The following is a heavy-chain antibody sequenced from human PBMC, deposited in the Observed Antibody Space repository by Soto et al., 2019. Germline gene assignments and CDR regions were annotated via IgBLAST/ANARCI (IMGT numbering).Heavy chain of an antibody. CDR1: GYSFTSYW. V-gene: IGHV5-51*01. CDR3: ARQTFPSSSRDYYSYGMDV. Sequence: GESLKISCKGSGYSFTSYWIGWVRQMPGKGLKWMGIIYPGDSDTRYSPSFQGQVTISADKTISTAYLQWSSLKASDTAMYYCARQTFPSSSRDYYSYGMDVWGRRSTVPVSS. D-gene: IGHD6-6*01. J-gene: IGHJ6*02. CDR2: IYPGDSDT.